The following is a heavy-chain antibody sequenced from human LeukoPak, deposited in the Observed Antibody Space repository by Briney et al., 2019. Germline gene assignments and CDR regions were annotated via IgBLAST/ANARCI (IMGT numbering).Heavy chain of an antibody. V-gene: IGHV3-11*06. CDR3: ARGVVVVPAAMYYYYMDV. Sequence: SVKGRFTISRDNAKNSLYLQMNSLRAEDTAVYYCARGVVVVPAAMYYYYMDVWGKGTTVTVSS. J-gene: IGHJ6*03. D-gene: IGHD2-2*01.